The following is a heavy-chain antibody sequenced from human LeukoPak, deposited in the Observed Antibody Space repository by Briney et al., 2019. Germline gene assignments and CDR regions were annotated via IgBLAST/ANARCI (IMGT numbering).Heavy chain of an antibody. CDR3: ARESVAARPHYYYYYMDV. Sequence: ASVTVSYKPSGYIFTDYYIHWLRQAPGQGREWVGWIHPNSGGTKYAQSFQGRVTMTRDTSISTAYMEVSRLRSDDTAVYYCARESVAARPHYYYYYMDVWGKGTTVTVSS. CDR1: GYIFTDYY. J-gene: IGHJ6*03. V-gene: IGHV1-2*02. D-gene: IGHD6-6*01. CDR2: IHPNSGGT.